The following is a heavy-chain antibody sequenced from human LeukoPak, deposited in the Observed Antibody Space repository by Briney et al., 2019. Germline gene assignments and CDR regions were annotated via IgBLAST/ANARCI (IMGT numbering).Heavy chain of an antibody. CDR2: IYHSGSA. CDR1: GYSISSSYY. J-gene: IGHJ4*02. V-gene: IGHV4-38-2*02. Sequence: PPETLSLTCAVSGYSISSSYYWGWIRQPPGKGLEWIGSIYHSGSAYYNPSLNSRVTISVDTSKNQFSLKLSSVTAADTAVYYCARDAPTYYYDSNGYFLGYGAQEPLVTVPS. D-gene: IGHD3-22*01. CDR3: ARDAPTYYYDSNGYFLGY.